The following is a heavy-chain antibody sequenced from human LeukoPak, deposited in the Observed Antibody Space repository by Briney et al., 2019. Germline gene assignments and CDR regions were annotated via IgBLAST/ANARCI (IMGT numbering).Heavy chain of an antibody. J-gene: IGHJ4*02. CDR3: AGRPDTYIFPIFDY. CDR1: GYTFTGYY. V-gene: IGHV1-2*02. Sequence: ASVKVSCKASGYTFTGYYLHWLRQAPGQGLEWMGWINPDSGVTDYAQKFRGRVTMTGDTSISTAYMELSRLTSDDTAIYYCAGRPDTYIFPIFDYWGQGTLVTVSS. D-gene: IGHD3-3*02. CDR2: INPDSGVT.